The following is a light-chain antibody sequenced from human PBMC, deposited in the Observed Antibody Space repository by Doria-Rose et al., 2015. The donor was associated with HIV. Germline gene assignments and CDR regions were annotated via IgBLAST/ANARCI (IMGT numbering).Light chain of an antibody. CDR2: GAS. J-gene: IGKJ1*01. CDR3: QQFDSFPRT. V-gene: IGKV1-9*01. Sequence: TQSPSFLSASVGVRVTITCRASQGISRYLAWYQQKPGKAPTLLIFGASTLQSGVPSRFSGSGSGTEFTLTISSLQPEDFATYYCQQFDSFPRTFGHGTKVELK. CDR1: QGISRY.